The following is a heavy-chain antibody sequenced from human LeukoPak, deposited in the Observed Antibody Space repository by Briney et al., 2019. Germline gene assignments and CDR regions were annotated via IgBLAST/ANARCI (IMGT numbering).Heavy chain of an antibody. J-gene: IGHJ4*02. CDR2: INHSGST. Sequence: PSETLSLTCAVYGGSFSGYYWSWIRQPPGKGLEWIGEINHSGSTNYNPSLKSRVTISEDTSKNQFSLKLSSVTAADTAVYYCANEPGIAANWGQGTLVTVSS. CDR1: GGSFSGYY. V-gene: IGHV4-34*01. D-gene: IGHD6-13*01. CDR3: ANEPGIAAN.